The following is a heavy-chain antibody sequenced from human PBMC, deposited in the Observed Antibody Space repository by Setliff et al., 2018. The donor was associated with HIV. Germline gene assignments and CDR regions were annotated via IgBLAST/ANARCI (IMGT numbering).Heavy chain of an antibody. V-gene: IGHV1-2*02. CDR3: ATGRDSSGYYFLADY. CDR1: GYTFTGYH. Sequence: AASVKVSCKTSGYTFTGYHMHWVRQAPGQGLEWMGWINPNSGGTIYAQKFQDRVTMTRDTSSCTAYMELSRLRSDDTAVYYCATGRDSSGYYFLADYWGRGTLVTVSS. J-gene: IGHJ4*02. CDR2: INPNSGGT. D-gene: IGHD3-22*01.